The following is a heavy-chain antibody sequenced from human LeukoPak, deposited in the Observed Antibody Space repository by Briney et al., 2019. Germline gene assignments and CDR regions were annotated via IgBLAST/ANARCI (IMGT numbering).Heavy chain of an antibody. CDR2: ISGSGGST. D-gene: IGHD2-15*01. Sequence: GAPRLPRAAPWFTLRSYALSWGRPAPGKGPGGGLSISGSGGSTYYADSVKGRFTISRDNSKNTLYLQMNSLRAEDTAVYYCAKDSVVAVWGTFDYWGQGTLVTVSS. CDR3: AKDSVVAVWGTFDY. CDR1: WFTLRSYA. J-gene: IGHJ4*02. V-gene: IGHV3-23*01.